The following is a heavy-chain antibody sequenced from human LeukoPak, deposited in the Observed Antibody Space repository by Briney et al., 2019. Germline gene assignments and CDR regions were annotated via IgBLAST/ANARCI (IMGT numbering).Heavy chain of an antibody. J-gene: IGHJ5*02. CDR2: IYHSGST. CDR1: GGSISSGGYS. V-gene: IGHV4-30-2*01. Sequence: SETLSLTCAVSGGSISSGGYSWSWIRQPPGKGLGWIGYIYHSGSTYYNPSLKSRVTISVDRSKNQFSLKLSSVTAADTAVYYCASSSMVRGVIGRGSLDPWGQGTLVTVSS. D-gene: IGHD3-10*01. CDR3: ASSSMVRGVIGRGSLDP.